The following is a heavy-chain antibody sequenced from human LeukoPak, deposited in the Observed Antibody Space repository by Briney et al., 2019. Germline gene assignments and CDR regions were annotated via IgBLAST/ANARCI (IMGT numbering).Heavy chain of an antibody. CDR1: GFTFSSYS. CDR3: ARGTHYYYDSSGALY. Sequence: GGSLRLSCAASGFTFSSYSMNWVRQAPGKGLEWVSYISSSSSTIYYADSVKGRFTISRDNAKDSLYLQMNSLRAEDTAVYYCARGTHYYYDSSGALYWGQGTLVTVSS. V-gene: IGHV3-48*01. CDR2: ISSSSSTI. D-gene: IGHD3-22*01. J-gene: IGHJ4*02.